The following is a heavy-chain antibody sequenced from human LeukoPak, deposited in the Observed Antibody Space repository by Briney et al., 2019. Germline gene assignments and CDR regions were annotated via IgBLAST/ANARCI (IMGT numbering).Heavy chain of an antibody. CDR3: AKSLRAISDSSGYYSFSDY. D-gene: IGHD3-22*01. CDR2: IWYDGSNK. Sequence: GGSLRLSCAASGFTFSSYGMHWVRQAPGKGLEWVAVIWYDGSNKYYADSVKGRFTISRDNSKNTLYLQMNSLRAEDTAAYYCAKSLRAISDSSGYYSFSDYWGQGTLVTVSS. J-gene: IGHJ4*02. CDR1: GFTFSSYG. V-gene: IGHV3-33*06.